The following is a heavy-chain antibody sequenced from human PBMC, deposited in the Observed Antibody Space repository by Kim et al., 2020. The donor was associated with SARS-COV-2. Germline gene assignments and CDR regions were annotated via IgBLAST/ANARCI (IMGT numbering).Heavy chain of an antibody. J-gene: IGHJ6*02. CDR2: ISSSSSTI. D-gene: IGHD3-16*01. CDR1: GFTFSSYS. CDR3: ARGSLTDYYYYGMDV. Sequence: GGSLRLSCAASGFTFSSYSMNWVRQAPGKGLEWVSYISSSSSTIYYADSVKGRFTISRDNAKNSLYLQMNSLRDEDTAVYYCARGSLTDYYYYGMDVWGQGTTVTVSS. V-gene: IGHV3-48*02.